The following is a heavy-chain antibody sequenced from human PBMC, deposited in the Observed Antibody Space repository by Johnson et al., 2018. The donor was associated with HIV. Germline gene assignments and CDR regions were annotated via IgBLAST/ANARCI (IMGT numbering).Heavy chain of an antibody. CDR3: ARACRGGYTCAAFDI. V-gene: IGHV3-66*01. D-gene: IGHD5-24*01. J-gene: IGHJ3*02. CDR1: GFTVSSYY. CDR2: LFSGGSI. Sequence: VQLVESGGGLVQPGGSLRLSCAASGFTVSSYYMSWVRQAPGKGLEWVSVLFSGGSIYFADSVKGRFTISRDNSKNTLYLQMNSLRAEDTAVYYCARACRGGYTCAAFDIWGQGTMVTVSS.